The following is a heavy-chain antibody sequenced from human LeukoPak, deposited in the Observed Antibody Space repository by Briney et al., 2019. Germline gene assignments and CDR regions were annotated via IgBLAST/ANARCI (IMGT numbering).Heavy chain of an antibody. CDR2: INPNSGGT. V-gene: IGHV1-2*06. J-gene: IGHJ5*02. Sequence: ASVKVSCKASGYTFTGYYMHWVRQAPGQGLEWMGRINPNSGGTNYAQKFQGRVTMTRDTSISTAYMELSRLRSDDTAVYYCARAYCSGGSCYSRWSDPWGQGTLVTVSS. CDR3: ARAYCSGGSCYSRWSDP. CDR1: GYTFTGYY. D-gene: IGHD2-15*01.